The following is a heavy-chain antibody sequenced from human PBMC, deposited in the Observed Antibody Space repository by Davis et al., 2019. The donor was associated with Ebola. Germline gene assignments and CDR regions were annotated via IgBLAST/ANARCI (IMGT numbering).Heavy chain of an antibody. Sequence: SVKVSCKTSGVTFGEYGYNWVRQAPGQRLEWMGRVLPILGATNYAQNFQGRVTITADKSTYTVYMELSSLRSEDTAVYYCARGILAEGLDSWGQGTLVSVSS. J-gene: IGHJ4*02. CDR3: ARGILAEGLDS. CDR1: GVTFGEYG. D-gene: IGHD5-18*01. V-gene: IGHV1-69*04. CDR2: VLPILGAT.